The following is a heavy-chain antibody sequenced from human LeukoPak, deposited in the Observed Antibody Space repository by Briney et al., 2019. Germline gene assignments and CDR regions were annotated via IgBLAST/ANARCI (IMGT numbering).Heavy chain of an antibody. V-gene: IGHV3-9*01. D-gene: IGHD6-6*01. Sequence: GRSLRLSCAASEFTFSSYATSWVRQAPGKGLEWFSGISWNSRSIGYADSVKGRFTISRDNAKNSLYLQMNSLRAEDTALYYCATLTVAARTANFDYWGQGTLVTVSS. CDR2: ISWNSRSI. CDR3: ATLTVAARTANFDY. J-gene: IGHJ4*02. CDR1: EFTFSSYA.